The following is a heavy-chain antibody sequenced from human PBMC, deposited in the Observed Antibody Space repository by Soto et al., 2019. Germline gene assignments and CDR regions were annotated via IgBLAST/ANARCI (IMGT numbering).Heavy chain of an antibody. J-gene: IGHJ3*02. Sequence: GGSLRLSCAASGFTFSSYSMNWVRQAPGKGLEWVSSISSSSSYIYYADSVKGRFTISRDNAKNSQYLQMNSLRAEDTAVYYCAKIHLGRRSFDIWGQGKMVTASS. V-gene: IGHV3-21*01. CDR3: AKIHLGRRSFDI. CDR2: ISSSSSYI. CDR1: GFTFSSYS.